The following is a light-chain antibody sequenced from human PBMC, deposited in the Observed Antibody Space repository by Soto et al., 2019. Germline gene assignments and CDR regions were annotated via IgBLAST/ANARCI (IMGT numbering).Light chain of an antibody. V-gene: IGKV1-39*01. CDR2: AAS. CDR1: QTISTY. Sequence: DIQLTQSPSSLSASVGDRVTITCRASQTISTYLNWYQQKPGKVPELVIYAASSLQSGVPSRFSGSGSGTDFTLTISSLQAEDFATYYCQQGYSTPYTFGQGTKVEIK. J-gene: IGKJ2*01. CDR3: QQGYSTPYT.